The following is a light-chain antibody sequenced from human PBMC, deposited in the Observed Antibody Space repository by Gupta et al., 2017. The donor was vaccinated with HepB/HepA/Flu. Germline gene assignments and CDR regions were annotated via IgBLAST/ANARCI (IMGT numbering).Light chain of an antibody. V-gene: IGLV2-23*02. J-gene: IGLJ3*02. CDR1: YSDVGTYDL. Sequence: QSALTQPASVSGSPGQSITISCTGTYSDVGTYDLVSWYQHHPGKAPKFLIFHVTKRPSGVSDLFSGSKSGNTASLTISGLQADDEGDYYCCSYAGASWVFGGGTKVTVL. CDR2: HVT. CDR3: CSYAGASWV.